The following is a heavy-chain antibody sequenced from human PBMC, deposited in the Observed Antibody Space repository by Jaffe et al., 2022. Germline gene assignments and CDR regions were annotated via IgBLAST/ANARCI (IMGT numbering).Heavy chain of an antibody. J-gene: IGHJ4*02. CDR2: IIPIFGTA. D-gene: IGHD3-22*01. CDR3: AREYYYDSSGYLQGFDY. CDR1: GGTFSSYA. V-gene: IGHV1-69*05. Sequence: QVQLVQSGAEVKKPGSSVKVSCKASGGTFSSYAISWVRQAPGQGLEWMGGIIPIFGTANYAQKFQGRVTITTDESTSTAYMELSSLRSEDTAVYYCAREYYYDSSGYLQGFDYWGQGTLVTVSS.